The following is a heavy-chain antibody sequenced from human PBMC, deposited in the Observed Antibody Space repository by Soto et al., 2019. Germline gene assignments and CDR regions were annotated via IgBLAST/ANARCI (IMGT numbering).Heavy chain of an antibody. CDR1: GFTFSSYS. CDR3: ARDEDTATPSYFDY. Sequence: GGSLRLSCAASGFTFSSYSMNWVRQAPGKGLEWVANIKQDGSEKYYVDSVKGRFTISRDNAKNSLYLQMNSLRAEDTAVYYCARDEDTATPSYFDYWGQGTLVTVSS. CDR2: IKQDGSEK. V-gene: IGHV3-7*01. J-gene: IGHJ4*02. D-gene: IGHD5-18*01.